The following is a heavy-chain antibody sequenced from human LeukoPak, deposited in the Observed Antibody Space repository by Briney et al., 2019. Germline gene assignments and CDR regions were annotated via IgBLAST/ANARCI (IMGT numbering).Heavy chain of an antibody. D-gene: IGHD3-22*01. J-gene: IGHJ4*02. V-gene: IGHV3-74*03. CDR2: INRDGSTT. CDR3: ARGGDYYDSSGYLWRPAEIDY. Sequence: GGSLRLSCAVSGFTFSSYWMHWVRQAPGKGLVWVSRINRDGSTTTYADSVKGRFTVSRDNAKNTLNLQMNSLRAEDTAVYYCARGGDYYDSSGYLWRPAEIDYWGQGTLVTVSS. CDR1: GFTFSSYW.